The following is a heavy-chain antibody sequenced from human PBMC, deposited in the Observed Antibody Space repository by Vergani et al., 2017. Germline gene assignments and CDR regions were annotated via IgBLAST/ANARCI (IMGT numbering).Heavy chain of an antibody. CDR2: IYYSGST. D-gene: IGHD2-2*01. CDR1: GGSISSGRYY. V-gene: IGHV4-31*03. Sequence: QVQLQESGPGLVKPSQTLSLTCTVSGGSISSGRYYWSWIRQHPGKGLEWIGYIYYSGSTYYNPSLKSRVTISVDTSKNQFSLKLSSVTAADTAVYYCARESCSSTSCPFDYWGQGTLVTVSS. J-gene: IGHJ4*02. CDR3: ARESCSSTSCPFDY.